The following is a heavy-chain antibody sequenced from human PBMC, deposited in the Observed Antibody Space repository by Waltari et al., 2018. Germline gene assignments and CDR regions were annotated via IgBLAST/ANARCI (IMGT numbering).Heavy chain of an antibody. CDR2: IYTSGST. CDR3: AREKGAFDI. J-gene: IGHJ3*02. CDR1: GGSISSGSYS. Sequence: QVQLQESGPGLVKPSQTLSLTCTVSGGSISSGSYSWSWIRQPAGKGLEWIGRIYTSGSTNYNPSLKSRVTISVDTSKNQFSLKLSSVTAADTAVYYCAREKGAFDIWGQGTMVTVSS. V-gene: IGHV4-61*02.